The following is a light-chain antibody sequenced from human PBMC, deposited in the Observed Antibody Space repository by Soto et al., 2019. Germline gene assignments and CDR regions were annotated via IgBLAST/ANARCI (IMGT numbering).Light chain of an antibody. CDR1: DSNIGNDH. J-gene: IGLJ3*02. CDR2: ENN. Sequence: QAVVTQPPSVSAAPGQKVTISCSGSDSNIGNDHVSWYQQFPGTAPKLLIYENNKRPSGIPDRFSGSKSGTSATLDITGLQTGDEADYYCGTWDSGLSAGVIGGGTKLTV. CDR3: GTWDSGLSAGV. V-gene: IGLV1-51*02.